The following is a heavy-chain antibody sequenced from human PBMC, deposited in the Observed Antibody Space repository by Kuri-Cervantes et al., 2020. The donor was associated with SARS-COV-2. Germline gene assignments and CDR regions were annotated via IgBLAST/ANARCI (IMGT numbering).Heavy chain of an antibody. D-gene: IGHD1-7*01. Sequence: GGSLRLSCAASGFTVSSNYMSWVRQAPGKGLEWVSVIYSGGSTYYADSVKGRFTISRDNAKNSLYLQMNSLRAEDTAVYYCARDLITGTTNFDYWGQGTLVTVSS. CDR2: IYSGGST. CDR1: GFTVSSNY. V-gene: IGHV3-66*01. CDR3: ARDLITGTTNFDY. J-gene: IGHJ4*02.